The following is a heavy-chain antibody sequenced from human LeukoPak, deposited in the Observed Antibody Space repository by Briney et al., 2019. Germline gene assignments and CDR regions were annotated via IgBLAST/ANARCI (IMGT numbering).Heavy chain of an antibody. V-gene: IGHV4-59*08. Sequence: SETLSPTCTVSGGSMNNFFFNWIRQAPGKGLEWIGYIYSSGRTRYNPTLSNRVTLSVDTSKNQFSLKLSSVTAADTAVYYCARHRRVRGTYYFDYWGQGTLVTVSS. CDR1: GGSMNNFF. CDR2: IYSSGRT. D-gene: IGHD3-10*01. CDR3: ARHRRVRGTYYFDY. J-gene: IGHJ4*02.